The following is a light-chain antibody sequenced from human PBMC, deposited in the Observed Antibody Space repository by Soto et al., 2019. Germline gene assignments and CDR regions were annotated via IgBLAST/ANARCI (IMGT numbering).Light chain of an antibody. V-gene: IGLV1-40*01. J-gene: IGLJ2*01. CDR2: GNK. CDR1: SSNIGAGSD. Sequence: QSVLTQPPSESGAPGQIVTISCTGSSSNIGAGSDVHWYQQSPGRVPKLLVYGNKHRPSGVPDRFSASKSGTSASLAITGLQADDEADYYCQSYDNNLRGVLFGGGTKLTVL. CDR3: QSYDNNLRGVL.